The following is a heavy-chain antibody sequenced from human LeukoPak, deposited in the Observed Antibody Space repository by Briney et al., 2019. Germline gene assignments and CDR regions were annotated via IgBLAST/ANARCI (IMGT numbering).Heavy chain of an antibody. D-gene: IGHD3-10*01. V-gene: IGHV3-48*01. J-gene: IGHJ4*02. CDR1: GFTFSSYS. CDR3: ASAPAVRVLY. Sequence: GGSLRLSCAASGFTFSSYSMNWVRPAPGKGLEWVSYISSSSSTIYYADSVKGRFTISRDNAKNSLYLQMNSLRAEDTAVYYCASAPAVRVLYWGQGTLVTVSS. CDR2: ISSSSSTI.